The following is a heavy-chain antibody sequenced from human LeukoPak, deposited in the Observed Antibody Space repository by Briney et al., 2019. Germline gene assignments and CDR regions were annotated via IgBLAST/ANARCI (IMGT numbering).Heavy chain of an antibody. CDR2: IYSGGST. J-gene: IGHJ4*02. CDR3: AKELTRPNRPVAGLNY. D-gene: IGHD6-19*01. CDR1: GFTVSTNY. V-gene: IGHV3-66*01. Sequence: GGSLRLSCAASGFTVSTNYMSWVRQAPGKGLEWVSVIYSGGSTYYADSVKGRFTISRDNSKNTLYLQMNSLRAEDTAVYYCAKELTRPNRPVAGLNYWGQGTLVTVSS.